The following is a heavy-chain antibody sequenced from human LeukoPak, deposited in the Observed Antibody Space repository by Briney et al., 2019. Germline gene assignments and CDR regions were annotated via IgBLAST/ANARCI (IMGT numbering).Heavy chain of an antibody. D-gene: IGHD4-23*01. Sequence: GGSLRLSCAASGFTFSNYEMHWVRQAPGKGPEWVSYISSSGSDIYYADSVKGRFTISRDNAKNSLYLHMNSLRAEDTAVYYCARDYGGSSPSDYWGQGTLVTVSS. CDR1: GFTFSNYE. V-gene: IGHV3-48*03. J-gene: IGHJ4*02. CDR3: ARDYGGSSPSDY. CDR2: ISSSGSDI.